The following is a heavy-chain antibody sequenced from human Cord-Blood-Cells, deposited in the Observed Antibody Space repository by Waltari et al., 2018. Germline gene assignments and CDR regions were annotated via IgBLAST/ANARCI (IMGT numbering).Heavy chain of an antibody. J-gene: IGHJ6*03. V-gene: IGHV4-39*01. Sequence: QLQLQESGPGLVKPSETLSLTCTVSGGSISSSSYYWGWIRQPPGKGLEWIGSIYYSGSTSYTPSLKSRVTMSVDTSKNQSSLKRSSVTAADTAVYYWTGYWGNYYDMDVGGKGTTVTVSS. CDR2: IYYSGST. CDR3: TGYWGNYYDMDV. CDR1: GGSISSSSYY. D-gene: IGHD7-27*01.